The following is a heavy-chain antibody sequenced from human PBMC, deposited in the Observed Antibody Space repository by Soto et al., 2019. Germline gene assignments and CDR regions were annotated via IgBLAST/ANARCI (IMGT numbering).Heavy chain of an antibody. V-gene: IGHV1-3*04. CDR1: GYRFTSYT. CDR3: ARADCSSTTCSLGFDP. Sequence: ASVKVSCKASGYRFTSYTIHCVRQAPGQRLEWMGWINTGNGNTEYSQRFQGRVTITRDTTASTAYKELSSLRSEDTAVYYCARADCSSTTCSLGFDPWGQGTLVTVSS. J-gene: IGHJ5*02. D-gene: IGHD2-2*01. CDR2: INTGNGNT.